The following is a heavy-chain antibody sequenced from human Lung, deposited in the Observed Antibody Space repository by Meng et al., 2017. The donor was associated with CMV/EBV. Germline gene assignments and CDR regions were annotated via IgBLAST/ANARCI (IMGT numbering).Heavy chain of an antibody. Sequence: SVXVSXXASGGTFSSYAISWVRQAPGQGLEWMGGIIPIFGTANYAQKFQGRVTITTDESTSTAYMALSSLRSDDTAVYYCARGGPRRYCGYDLPAAFDIWGQGXMVTVSS. CDR3: ARGGPRRYCGYDLPAAFDI. D-gene: IGHD5-12*01. J-gene: IGHJ3*02. CDR2: IIPIFGTA. V-gene: IGHV1-69*05. CDR1: GGTFSSYA.